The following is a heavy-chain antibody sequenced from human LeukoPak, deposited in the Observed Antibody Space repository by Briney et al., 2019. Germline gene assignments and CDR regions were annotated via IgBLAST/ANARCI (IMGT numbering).Heavy chain of an antibody. CDR1: GYTFTGYY. D-gene: IGHD3-22*01. J-gene: IGHJ4*02. V-gene: IGHV1-2*02. Sequence: ASVKVSCKASGYTFTGYYMHWVRQAPGQGLEWMGWINPNSGGTNYAQKFQGRVTMTRDTSISTAYMELSRLRSDDTAVYYCARYYYDSSGSFDYWGQGTLVTVSS. CDR3: ARYYYDSSGSFDY. CDR2: INPNSGGT.